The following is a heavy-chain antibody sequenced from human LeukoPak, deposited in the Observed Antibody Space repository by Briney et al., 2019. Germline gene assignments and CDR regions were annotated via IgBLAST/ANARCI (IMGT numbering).Heavy chain of an antibody. CDR1: GGSFSGYY. V-gene: IGHV4-34*01. CDR3: ARGGYNWNDGVQY. J-gene: IGHJ4*02. D-gene: IGHD1-20*01. CDR2: INHSGST. Sequence: SSETLSLTCAVYGGSFSGYYWSWIRQPPGKGLEWIGEINHSGSTNYNPSLKSRVTISVDTSKNQFSLKLSSVTAADTAVYYCARGGYNWNDGVQYWGQGTLVTVSS.